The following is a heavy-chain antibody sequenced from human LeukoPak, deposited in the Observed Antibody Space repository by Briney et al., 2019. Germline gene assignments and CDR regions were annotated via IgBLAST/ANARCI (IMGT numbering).Heavy chain of an antibody. Sequence: KASETLSLTCAVYGGSFSGYYWSWIRQPPGEGLEWIGEINHSGSTNYNPSLKSRVTISVDTSKNQFSLKLSSVTAADTAVYYCARGRYCSSTSCYQSHWGQGTLVTVSS. V-gene: IGHV4-34*01. CDR3: ARGRYCSSTSCYQSH. CDR2: INHSGST. D-gene: IGHD2-2*01. J-gene: IGHJ4*02. CDR1: GGSFSGYY.